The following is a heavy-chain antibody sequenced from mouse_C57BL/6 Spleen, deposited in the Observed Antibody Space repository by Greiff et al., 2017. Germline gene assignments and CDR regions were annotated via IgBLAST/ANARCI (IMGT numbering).Heavy chain of an antibody. CDR1: GFNIKDDY. CDR2: IDPENGDT. Sequence: VQLKESGAELVRPGASVKLSCTASGFNIKDDYIHWVKQRPEQGLEWIGWIDPENGDTEYASKFQGKATITADTSSNTAYLQLSSLTSEDTAVYYCTYPVGLRRGDDYWGQGTTLTVSS. V-gene: IGHV14-4*01. CDR3: TYPVGLRRGDDY. D-gene: IGHD2-4*01. J-gene: IGHJ2*01.